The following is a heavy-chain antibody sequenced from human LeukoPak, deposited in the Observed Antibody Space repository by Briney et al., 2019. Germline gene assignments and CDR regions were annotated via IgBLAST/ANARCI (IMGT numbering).Heavy chain of an antibody. CDR3: ASAYYSRLPD. V-gene: IGHV3-74*01. J-gene: IGHJ4*02. Sequence: PGGSLRLSCAASGFTFSSYWMRWVRQAPGKGLVWVSRINSDGTTTYADSVKGRFTISRDNAKNTLYLQMNRLRAEDTALYYCASAYYSRLPDWGQGTLVTVSS. CDR1: GFTFSSYW. D-gene: IGHD3-10*01. CDR2: INSDGTT.